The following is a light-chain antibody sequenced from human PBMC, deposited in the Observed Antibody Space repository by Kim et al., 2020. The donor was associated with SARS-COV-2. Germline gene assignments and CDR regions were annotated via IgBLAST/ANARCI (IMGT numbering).Light chain of an antibody. Sequence: SPRERATNSCRASQSVSSNYLAWYQQRPGQAPRLLIYDASSRATGIPDRFSGSGSGTDFTLTISRLEPEDFAVYYCQQYSSSFRTFGQGTKVDIK. CDR2: DAS. V-gene: IGKV3-20*01. J-gene: IGKJ1*01. CDR1: QSVSSNY. CDR3: QQYSSSFRT.